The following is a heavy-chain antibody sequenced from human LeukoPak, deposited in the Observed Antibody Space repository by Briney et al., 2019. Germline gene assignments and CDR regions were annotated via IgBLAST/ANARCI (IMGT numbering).Heavy chain of an antibody. V-gene: IGHV4-39*01. CDR3: ARLPRYDFWS. CDR2: IYYSGTT. J-gene: IGHJ4*02. CDR1: GGSISSTNFY. Sequence: PSETLSLTCTVSGGSISSTNFYWGGIRQPPGKGLEWIGSIYYSGTTYYNPSLKSRVTISVDTSKKQFSLKLSSVTAADTAVYYCARLPRYDFWSWGQGTLVTVSS. D-gene: IGHD3-3*01.